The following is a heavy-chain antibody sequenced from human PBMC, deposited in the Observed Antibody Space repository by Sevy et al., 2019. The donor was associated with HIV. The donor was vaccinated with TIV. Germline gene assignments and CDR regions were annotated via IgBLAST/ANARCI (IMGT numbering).Heavy chain of an antibody. V-gene: IGHV1-18*01. CDR3: ARDHDSITPGIFDY. D-gene: IGHD3-22*01. CDR2: ISAYNGNT. Sequence: ASVKVSCKASGYTFTSYGISWVRQAPGQGLEWMGWISAYNGNTNYAQKLQGRVTMTTDTSTSTAYMELRSLRSDDTAVYYCARDHDSITPGIFDYWGQGTLVTVSS. J-gene: IGHJ4*02. CDR1: GYTFTSYG.